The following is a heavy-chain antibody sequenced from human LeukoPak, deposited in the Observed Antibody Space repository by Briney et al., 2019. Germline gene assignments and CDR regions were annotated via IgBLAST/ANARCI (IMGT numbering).Heavy chain of an antibody. Sequence: GGSLRLSCAASGFIFNNYAINWVRQAPGKGLEWVSTISGSGGSTYFVDSVKGRFTISRDNSKNTLYLQMNSLRAEDTAVYYCAKDSLKEWLLNPPYFDCWGQGTLVTVSS. V-gene: IGHV3-23*01. CDR1: GFIFNNYA. CDR3: AKDSLKEWLLNPPYFDC. D-gene: IGHD3-3*01. J-gene: IGHJ4*02. CDR2: ISGSGGST.